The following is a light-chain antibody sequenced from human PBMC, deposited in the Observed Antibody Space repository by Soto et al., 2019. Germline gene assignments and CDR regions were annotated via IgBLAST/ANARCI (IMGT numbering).Light chain of an antibody. CDR2: AAS. CDR1: QGISTY. Sequence: DIQMTQSPSSLSASVGDRLTITCRASQGISTYLNWYQQKPGKAPKLLIYAASTLQSGVPSRFSGSGFGTDFTLTISSLQPEDFATYYCQHTKTNNLPITFGQGTRLEIK. CDR3: QHTKTNNLPIT. J-gene: IGKJ5*01. V-gene: IGKV1-39*01.